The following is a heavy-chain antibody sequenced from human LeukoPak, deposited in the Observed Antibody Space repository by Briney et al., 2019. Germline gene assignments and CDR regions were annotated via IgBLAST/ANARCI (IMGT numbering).Heavy chain of an antibody. V-gene: IGHV4-59*01. J-gene: IGHJ4*02. CDR1: GGSISSYY. D-gene: IGHD2-2*01. Sequence: SETLSLTCTVSGGSISSYYWSWIRQPPGKGLEWIGYIYYSGSTNYNPSLKSRVTISVDTSKNQFSLRLSSVTAADTAVYYCAREGIVVIPAGYSYQIDYWGQGTLVTVSS. CDR2: IYYSGST. CDR3: AREGIVVIPAGYSYQIDY.